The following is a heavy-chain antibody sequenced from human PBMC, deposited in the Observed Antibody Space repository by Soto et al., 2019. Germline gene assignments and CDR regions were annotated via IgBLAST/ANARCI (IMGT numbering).Heavy chain of an antibody. Sequence: GGSLRLSCAASGFTFSSYAMSWVRQAPGKGLEWVSAISGSGGSTYYADSVKGRFTISRDNSKNTLYLQMNSLRAEDTAVYYCAKAMKGSSWPNYYYYYMDVWGKGTTVTVSS. CDR3: AKAMKGSSWPNYYYYYMDV. V-gene: IGHV3-23*01. CDR2: ISGSGGST. CDR1: GFTFSSYA. D-gene: IGHD6-13*01. J-gene: IGHJ6*03.